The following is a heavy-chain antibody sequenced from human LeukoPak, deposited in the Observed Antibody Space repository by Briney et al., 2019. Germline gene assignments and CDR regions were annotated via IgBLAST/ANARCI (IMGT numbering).Heavy chain of an antibody. CDR3: ARVGGTAMALTYFDY. Sequence: GGSLRLSCAASGFTFSSYAMHWVRQAPGKGLEWVAVISYDGSNKYYADSVKGRFTISRDNSKNTLYLQMNSLRAEDTAAYYCARVGGTAMALTYFDYWGQGTLVTVSS. D-gene: IGHD5-18*01. J-gene: IGHJ4*02. V-gene: IGHV3-30*04. CDR1: GFTFSSYA. CDR2: ISYDGSNK.